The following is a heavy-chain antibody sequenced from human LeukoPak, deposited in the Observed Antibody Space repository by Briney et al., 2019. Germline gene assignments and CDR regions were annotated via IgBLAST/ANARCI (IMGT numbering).Heavy chain of an antibody. D-gene: IGHD5-12*01. J-gene: IGHJ4*02. V-gene: IGHV3-48*02. CDR3: ARSGYDIIFDY. CDR1: GFIFSGYG. CDR2: ISRSGDTI. Sequence: PGTSLRLSCAASGFIFSGYGTHWVRQAPGKGLEWVSYISRSGDTIYYADSVKGRFTISRDNAKNSVYMQMNSLRDEDTALYYCARSGYDIIFDYWGQGTLVTVSS.